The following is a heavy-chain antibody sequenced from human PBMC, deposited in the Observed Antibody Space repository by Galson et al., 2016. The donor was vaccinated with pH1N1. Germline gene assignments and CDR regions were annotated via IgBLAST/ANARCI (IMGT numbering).Heavy chain of an antibody. J-gene: IGHJ4*02. V-gene: IGHV3-30*04. CDR1: GFTFTSYA. CDR2: ILYDGTNE. Sequence: SLRLSCAASGFTFTSYAMHWVRQAPGKGLEWVAVILYDGTNEYYADSVKGRFTISRDKTQSTVYLQMNSLRTEDTAVYYCARDMEYSGHEGFHWAQGTLVIVSS. CDR3: ARDMEYSGHEGFH. D-gene: IGHD5-12*01.